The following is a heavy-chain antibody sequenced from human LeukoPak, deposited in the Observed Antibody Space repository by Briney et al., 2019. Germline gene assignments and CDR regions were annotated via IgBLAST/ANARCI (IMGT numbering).Heavy chain of an antibody. Sequence: PGGSLRLSCAASGFTFDDYAMHWVRQAPGKGLEWVSAINWNSGNIGYADSVKGRFTISRDNAKNSLYLQMNSLRAEDMALYYCAKDSGGGYDKAYYFDYWGQGTLVTVSS. J-gene: IGHJ4*02. D-gene: IGHD5-12*01. CDR2: INWNSGNI. V-gene: IGHV3-9*03. CDR1: GFTFDDYA. CDR3: AKDSGGGYDKAYYFDY.